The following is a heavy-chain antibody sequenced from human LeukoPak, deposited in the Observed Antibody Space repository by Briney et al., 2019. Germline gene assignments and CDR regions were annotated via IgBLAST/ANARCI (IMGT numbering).Heavy chain of an antibody. J-gene: IGHJ6*02. V-gene: IGHV1-2*02. CDR3: ARDEYYDILTVYYYGMDV. CDR1: GYTFTGYY. Sequence: ASVKVSCKASGYTFTGYYMHWVRQAPGQGLEWMGWINPNSGGTNYAQKFQGRVTMTRDTSISTAYMELSRLRSDDTAVYYCARDEYYDILTVYYYGMDVWGQGTTVTLSS. CDR2: INPNSGGT. D-gene: IGHD3-9*01.